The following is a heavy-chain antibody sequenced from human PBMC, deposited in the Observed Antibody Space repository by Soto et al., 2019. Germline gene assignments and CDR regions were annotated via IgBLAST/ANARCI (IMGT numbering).Heavy chain of an antibody. Sequence: EVQLVESGGGLVQPGGSLRLSCAASGFTFSSYRMNWVRQAPGKGLEWISYITSSSSNIYYADSVKGRFTISRDNAKNSRSLQRTSLRAEDTAVYYCAREVGGGDWSRLDVWGQGTTVTVSS. V-gene: IGHV3-48*01. CDR1: GFTFSSYR. D-gene: IGHD2-21*02. CDR3: AREVGGGDWSRLDV. J-gene: IGHJ6*02. CDR2: ITSSSSNI.